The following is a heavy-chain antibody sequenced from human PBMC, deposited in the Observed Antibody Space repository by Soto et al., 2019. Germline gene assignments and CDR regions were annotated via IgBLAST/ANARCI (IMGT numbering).Heavy chain of an antibody. Sequence: ASVKVSCKASGGTFSSYAISWVRQAPGQGLEWMGGIIPIFGTANYAQKFQGRVTITADESTSTAYMELSSLRSEDTAVYYCARDLTTVVQLTYYYFGMDVWGQGTTVTVSS. CDR3: ARDLTTVVQLTYYYFGMDV. D-gene: IGHD4-17*01. V-gene: IGHV1-69*13. J-gene: IGHJ6*02. CDR1: GGTFSSYA. CDR2: IIPIFGTA.